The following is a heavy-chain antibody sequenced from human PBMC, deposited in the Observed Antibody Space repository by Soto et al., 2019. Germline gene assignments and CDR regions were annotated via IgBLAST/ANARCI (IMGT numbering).Heavy chain of an antibody. CDR1: GGVLSSYT. Sequence: QVQVVQSGAEVKKPGSSVKVSCKAPGGVLSSYTLNWVRQAPGQGLEWMGGIVPMFGTTTYAQKFQGRVTITADLSTTTDYMELSSLRSDDTAVYYCARDDYTDYGVDYWGQGTLVNVSS. D-gene: IGHD4-17*01. CDR3: ARDDYTDYGVDY. V-gene: IGHV1-69*01. CDR2: IVPMFGTT. J-gene: IGHJ4*02.